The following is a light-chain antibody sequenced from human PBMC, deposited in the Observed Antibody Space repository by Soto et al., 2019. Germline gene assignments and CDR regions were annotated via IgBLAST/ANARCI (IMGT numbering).Light chain of an antibody. V-gene: IGKV1-5*03. CDR2: KGS. Sequence: DIHFAHSPSTLPVSVSDRVTLPLRPSQTISSWLAGYQQKPGKAPKLLIYKGSSIESGVPSRISSSGSGTKVTPTISSMQYEDYVVLYCHQQNSSSSLTFGQGTKV. J-gene: IGKJ1*01. CDR1: QTISSW. CDR3: HQQNSSSSLT.